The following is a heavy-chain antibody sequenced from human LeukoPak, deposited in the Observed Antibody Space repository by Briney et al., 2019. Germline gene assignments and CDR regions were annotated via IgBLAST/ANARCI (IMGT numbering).Heavy chain of an antibody. J-gene: IGHJ4*02. Sequence: GGSLRLSCAASGFTFSDYYMSWVRQAPGKGLEWVSYISSSGSTIYYADSVKGRFTISRDNAKNSLCLQMNSLRAEDTAVYYCARFGSDYYGSGKRDYWGQGTLVTVSS. CDR1: GFTFSDYY. CDR2: ISSSGSTI. V-gene: IGHV3-11*01. CDR3: ARFGSDYYGSGKRDY. D-gene: IGHD3-10*01.